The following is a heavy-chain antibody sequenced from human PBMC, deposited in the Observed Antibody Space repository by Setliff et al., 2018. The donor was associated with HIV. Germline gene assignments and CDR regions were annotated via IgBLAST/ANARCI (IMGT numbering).Heavy chain of an antibody. D-gene: IGHD6-13*01. CDR2: IYYTGNT. V-gene: IGHV4-59*08. Sequence: SETLSLTCTVSGGSISSYHWNWIRQPPGKGLEWIGYIYYTGNTNYNPSLKSRVTISVDTSQNQFSLKVSSVTAADTAGYYCARVARGGHSSSWLRALDYWGQGTLVTVSS. J-gene: IGHJ4*02. CDR3: ARVARGGHSSSWLRALDY. CDR1: GGSISSYH.